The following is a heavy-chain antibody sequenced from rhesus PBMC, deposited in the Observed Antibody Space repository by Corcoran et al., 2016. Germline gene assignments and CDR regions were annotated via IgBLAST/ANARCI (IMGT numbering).Heavy chain of an antibody. CDR3: ARDGWSGEFDY. D-gene: IGHD2-39*02. CDR2: IYGSGGST. CDR1: GGSISDSYY. Sequence: QVQLQESGPGLVKPSETLSLTCAVSGGSISDSYYWNWIRQPPGKGVEWIGNIYGSGGSTSNNPSLKSRVTIAKDTSKNQFSRKLSSVTAADTAVYYCARDGWSGEFDYWGQGVLVTVSS. J-gene: IGHJ4*01. V-gene: IGHV4S7*01.